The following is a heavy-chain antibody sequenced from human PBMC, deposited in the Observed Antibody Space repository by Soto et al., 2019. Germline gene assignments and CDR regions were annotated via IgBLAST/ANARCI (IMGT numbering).Heavy chain of an antibody. J-gene: IGHJ6*02. D-gene: IGHD2-15*01. Sequence: LVKVSCKASGYTFTGYYMHWVRQAPGQGLEWMGWINPNSGGTNYAQKFQGWVTMTRDTSISTAYMELSRPRSDDTAVYYCARDLNCSGGSCYAHRYYYYGMDVWGQGTTVTVSS. CDR3: ARDLNCSGGSCYAHRYYYYGMDV. V-gene: IGHV1-2*04. CDR1: GYTFTGYY. CDR2: INPNSGGT.